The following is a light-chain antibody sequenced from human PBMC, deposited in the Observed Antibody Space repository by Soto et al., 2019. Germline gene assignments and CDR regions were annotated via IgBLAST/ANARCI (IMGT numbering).Light chain of an antibody. CDR3: QHYNSYSEA. CDR2: KAS. V-gene: IGKV1-5*03. CDR1: QTISSW. Sequence: IQRTQSASCMWASVGHTITITCWASQTISSWLAWYQQKPGKDPNLLIYKASTLKSGVPSRFSGSGSGTEFTLTISSLHTDDFATYYCQHYNSYSEALGQGTKVDI. J-gene: IGKJ1*01.